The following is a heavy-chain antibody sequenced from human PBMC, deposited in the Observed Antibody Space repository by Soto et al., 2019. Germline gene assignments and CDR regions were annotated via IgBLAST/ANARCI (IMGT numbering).Heavy chain of an antibody. J-gene: IGHJ6*02. V-gene: IGHV3-23*01. D-gene: IGHD3-10*01. CDR2: ISGNGGST. CDR3: ATGRGVNFYYGMDV. CDR1: GFTFSSYA. Sequence: EVQLLESGGGLVQPGGSLRLSCAASGFTFSSYAMSWVRQAPGKGLEWVSAISGNGGSTYYADSVKGRFTISRDNSKNTLYLQMNSLRAEDTAVYYCATGRGVNFYYGMDVWGQGTTVTVSS.